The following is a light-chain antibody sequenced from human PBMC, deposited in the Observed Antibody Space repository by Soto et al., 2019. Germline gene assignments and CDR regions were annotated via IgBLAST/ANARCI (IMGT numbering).Light chain of an antibody. J-gene: IGKJ1*01. CDR3: LQYGSSPRT. V-gene: IGKV3-20*01. CDR1: QSVSNNY. Sequence: EIVLTQSPGTLSLSPGERATLSCRASQSVSNNYLTWYQQKPGQAPRLLIYAASSRATGIPDRFSGYGYGTDFTLTIRRLEPEDFAVYYCLQYGSSPRTFGQGTQGEIK. CDR2: AAS.